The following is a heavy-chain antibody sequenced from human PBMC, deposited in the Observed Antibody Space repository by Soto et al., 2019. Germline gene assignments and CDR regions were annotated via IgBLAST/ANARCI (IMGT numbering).Heavy chain of an antibody. J-gene: IGHJ5*02. CDR1: GFTFTSSA. CDR2: IVVGSGNT. V-gene: IGHV1-58*01. D-gene: IGHD3-10*01. Sequence: SVKVSCKASGFTFTSSAVQWVRQARGQRLEWIGWIVVGSGNTNYAQKFQERVTITRDMSTSTAYMELSSLRSEDTAVYYCAAGLLFGEQYNWFDPWGQGTLVTVSS. CDR3: AAGLLFGEQYNWFDP.